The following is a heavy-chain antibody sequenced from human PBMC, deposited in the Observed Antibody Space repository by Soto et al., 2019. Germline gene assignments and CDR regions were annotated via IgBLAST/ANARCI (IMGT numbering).Heavy chain of an antibody. CDR3: ARDVGYGLIDG. V-gene: IGHV1-18*01. CDR2: INAYNGNT. D-gene: IGHD5-18*01. CDR1: GYTFTSYG. J-gene: IGHJ4*02. Sequence: QVQLVQSGGEVKKPGAPVKVSCKASGYTFTSYGISWVRQAPGQGLEWLGWINAYNGNTNYAQKVQGRVTMTTDTSTSTAYRALRSLISDDTAVYYCARDVGYGLIDGWGQGTLVTVSS.